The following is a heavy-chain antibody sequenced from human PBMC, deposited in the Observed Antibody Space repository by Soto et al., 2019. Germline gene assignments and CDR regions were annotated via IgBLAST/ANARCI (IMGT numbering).Heavy chain of an antibody. J-gene: IGHJ4*02. D-gene: IGHD6-19*01. Sequence: QVQLVESGGGVVQPGRSLRLSCAASGFTFSSYGMHWVRQAPGKGLEWVAVIWYVGSNKYYADSVKGRFTISRDNSKNTLYLQMNSLRAEDTAVYYCARDRADSSGPIDYWGQGTLVTVSS. CDR2: IWYVGSNK. CDR3: ARDRADSSGPIDY. CDR1: GFTFSSYG. V-gene: IGHV3-33*01.